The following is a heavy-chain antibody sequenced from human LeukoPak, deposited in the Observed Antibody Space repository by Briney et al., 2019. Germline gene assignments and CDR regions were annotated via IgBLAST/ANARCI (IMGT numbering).Heavy chain of an antibody. D-gene: IGHD6-19*01. J-gene: IGHJ5*02. CDR3: ARGRVAVAGTSWFDP. Sequence: SETLSLTCAVYGGSFSGYYWSWIRQPPGKGLEWIGEINHSGSTNYNPSLKSRVTISVDTSKNQFSLKLSSVTAAGTAVYYCARGRVAVAGTSWFDPWGQGTLVTVSS. CDR1: GGSFSGYY. V-gene: IGHV4-34*01. CDR2: INHSGST.